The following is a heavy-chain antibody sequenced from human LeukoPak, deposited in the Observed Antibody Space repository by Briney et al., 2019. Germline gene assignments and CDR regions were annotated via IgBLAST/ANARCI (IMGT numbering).Heavy chain of an antibody. CDR1: GGSISSGSYY. Sequence: SETLSLTCTVSGGSISSGSYYWSWIRQPAGKGREWIGRIYTSGSTNYNPSLKSRVTISVDTSKNQFSLKLSSVTAADTAVYYCAREYCTNGVCPYYYYYYMDVWGKGTTVTVSS. CDR3: AREYCTNGVCPYYYYYYMDV. J-gene: IGHJ6*03. V-gene: IGHV4-61*02. D-gene: IGHD2-8*01. CDR2: IYTSGST.